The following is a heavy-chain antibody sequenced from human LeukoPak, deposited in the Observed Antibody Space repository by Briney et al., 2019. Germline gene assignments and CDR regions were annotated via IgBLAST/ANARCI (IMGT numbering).Heavy chain of an antibody. CDR3: ARENYFGSGRPFDY. D-gene: IGHD3-10*01. V-gene: IGHV1-69*04. Sequence: GAPVKVSCKASGGTFSSYAISWVRQAPGQGLEWMGRIIPILGIANYAQKFQGRVTITADKSTYTAYMELDSLRSEDTAVYYCARENYFGSGRPFDYWGQGTLVTVSA. CDR1: GGTFSSYA. J-gene: IGHJ4*02. CDR2: IIPILGIA.